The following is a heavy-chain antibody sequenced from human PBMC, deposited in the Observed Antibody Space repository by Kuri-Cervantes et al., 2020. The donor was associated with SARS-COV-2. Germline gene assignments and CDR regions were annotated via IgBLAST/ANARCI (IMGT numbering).Heavy chain of an antibody. J-gene: IGHJ4*02. D-gene: IGHD2-2*01. CDR1: GFTFSSYA. V-gene: IGHV3-30-3*01. CDR2: ISYDGSNK. Sequence: GESLKISCAASGFTFSSYAMHWVRQAPGKGLEWVAVISYDGSNKYYADSVKGRFTISRDNAKNSLYLQMNSLRAEDTAVYYCARDRAGYCSSTSRFRRYDSSGYYILWGQGTLVTVSS. CDR3: ARDRAGYCSSTSRFRRYDSSGYYIL.